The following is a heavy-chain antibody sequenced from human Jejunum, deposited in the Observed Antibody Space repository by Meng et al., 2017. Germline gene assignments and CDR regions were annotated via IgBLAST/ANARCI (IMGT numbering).Heavy chain of an antibody. D-gene: IGHD6-19*01. V-gene: IGHV3-7*01. CDR3: ATYSSGWYTPSYYFDY. CDR2: INPDGSEK. J-gene: IGHJ4*02. Sequence: ESPMTPCAASGFTFSRYWMSWVRQAPGKGLEWVANINPDGSEKYYVDSVKCRLTISRDNAKNSLYLHANTLRDEDTAVYYCATYSSGWYTPSYYFDYWGQGTLVTVSS. CDR1: GFTFSRYW.